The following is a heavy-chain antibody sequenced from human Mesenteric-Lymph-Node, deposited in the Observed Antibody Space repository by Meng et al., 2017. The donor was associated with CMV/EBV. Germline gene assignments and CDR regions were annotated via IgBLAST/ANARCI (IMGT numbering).Heavy chain of an antibody. CDR1: GFTFDDYA. CDR3: AKDSETAVAGTVYYYHGVDV. V-gene: IGHV3-9*01. J-gene: IGHJ6*02. Sequence: GGSLRLSCATSGFTFDDYAMHWVRQTPGKGLEWVSGISWNSGSTGYADYVKGRFTITRDNAKNSLYLEMNSLRAEDSALYYCAKDSETAVAGTVYYYHGVDVWGQGTAVTVSS. D-gene: IGHD6-19*01. CDR2: ISWNSGST.